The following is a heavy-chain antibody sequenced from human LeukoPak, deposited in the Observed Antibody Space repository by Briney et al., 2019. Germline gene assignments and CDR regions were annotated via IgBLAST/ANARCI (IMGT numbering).Heavy chain of an antibody. CDR3: ARVQDYYDSSGCAGY. D-gene: IGHD3-22*01. Sequence: GASVKVSCKASGYTFTSYYMHWVRQAPGQGLEWMGIINPSGGSTSYAQKFQGRVTMTRDASTSTVYMELSSLRSEDTAVYYCARVQDYYDSSGCAGYWGQGTLVTVSS. CDR2: INPSGGST. J-gene: IGHJ4*02. CDR1: GYTFTSYY. V-gene: IGHV1-46*01.